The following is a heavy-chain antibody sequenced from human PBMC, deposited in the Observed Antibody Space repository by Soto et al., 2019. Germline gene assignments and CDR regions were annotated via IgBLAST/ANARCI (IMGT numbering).Heavy chain of an antibody. V-gene: IGHV3-53*05. CDR3: ARDEGGIVVQVAAPFDY. CDR2: IWRAGLI. Sequence: DVQLVETGGELIQPGGSLRLSCEASGFTVSSKYMSWVRQAPGKGLEWVSVIWRAGLIYYADSVRGRFTISRDDSKNTLFLEMNSLRPEDTALYYCARDEGGIVVQVAAPFDYWGQGTLLTVSS. CDR1: GFTVSSKY. D-gene: IGHD2-15*01. J-gene: IGHJ4*02.